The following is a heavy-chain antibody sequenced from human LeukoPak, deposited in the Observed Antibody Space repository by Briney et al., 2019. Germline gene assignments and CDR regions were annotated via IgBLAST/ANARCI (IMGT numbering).Heavy chain of an antibody. CDR1: GVSISSGGYY. D-gene: IGHD2-15*01. CDR2: VYYSGST. V-gene: IGHV4-31*03. Sequence: PSETLSLTCTVSGVSISSGGYYWSWIRQHPGKGLEWIGSVYYSGSTNYSPSLQGRVIISLDTSRNQFSLKLSSVTAADTAVYYCARQLRNCSGGSCYRWFDYWGQGTLVTVSS. CDR3: ARQLRNCSGGSCYRWFDY. J-gene: IGHJ4*02.